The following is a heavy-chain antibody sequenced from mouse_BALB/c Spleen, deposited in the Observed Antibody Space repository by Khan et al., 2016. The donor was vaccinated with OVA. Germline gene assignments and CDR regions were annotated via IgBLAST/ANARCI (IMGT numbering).Heavy chain of an antibody. Sequence: QVQLQQSGAELAKPGASVKMSCKASGYTFTSYWMHWVKQRPGQGLEWIGYINPSTGYTEYNQKFKDKATLTTDKSSSTAYMQLSSLTSDDSAVYYCAASILFYYSMDYWGQGTSVTVSS. CDR2: INPSTGYT. V-gene: IGHV1-7*01. J-gene: IGHJ4*01. D-gene: IGHD6-1*01. CDR3: AASILFYYSMDY. CDR1: GYTFTSYW.